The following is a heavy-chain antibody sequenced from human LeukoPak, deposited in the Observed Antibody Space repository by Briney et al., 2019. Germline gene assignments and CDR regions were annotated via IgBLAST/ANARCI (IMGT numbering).Heavy chain of an antibody. D-gene: IGHD3-3*02. CDR2: ISSGDNAI. J-gene: IGHJ4*02. CDR1: GFTFSDYY. Sequence: GGSLRLSCAASGFTFSDYYMTWIRQAPGKGLEWVSYISSGDNAIYSADSVRGRFTISRDNAKNSLYLQMNSLRAEDTALYYCARVLGTIERYYFDYWGQGTLVTVSS. V-gene: IGHV3-11*01. CDR3: ARVLGTIERYYFDY.